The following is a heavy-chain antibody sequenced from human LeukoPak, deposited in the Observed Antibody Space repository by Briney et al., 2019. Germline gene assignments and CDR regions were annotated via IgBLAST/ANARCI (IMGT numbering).Heavy chain of an antibody. J-gene: IGHJ4*02. Sequence: PSETLSLTCIVSGGSISRSTYNWGWIRQPPGKGLEWIGSIYYSGGTYYNPSLKSRVTISVDTSKNQFSLKLSSVTAADTAVYYCYAQGYWGQGTLVTVSS. CDR1: GGSISRSTYN. CDR3: YAQGY. CDR2: IYYSGGT. V-gene: IGHV4-39*01.